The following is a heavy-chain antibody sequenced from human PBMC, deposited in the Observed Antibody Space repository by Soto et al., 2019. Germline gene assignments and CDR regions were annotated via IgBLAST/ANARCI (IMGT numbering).Heavy chain of an antibody. CDR3: ARDTSIAAPPYYFDY. CDR1: GGTFSSYA. D-gene: IGHD6-6*01. V-gene: IGHV1-69*13. CDR2: IIPIFGTA. Sequence: GASVKVSCKASGGTFSSYAISWVRQAPGQGLEWMGGIIPIFGTANYAQKFQGRVTITADESTSTAYMELSSLRSEDTAVYYCARDTSIAAPPYYFDYWGQGTLVTVSS. J-gene: IGHJ4*02.